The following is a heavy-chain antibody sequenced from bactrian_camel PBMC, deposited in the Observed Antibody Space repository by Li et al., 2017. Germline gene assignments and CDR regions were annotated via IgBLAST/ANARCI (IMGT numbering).Heavy chain of an antibody. CDR2: LESIIEGDGSA. V-gene: IGHV3S26*01. J-gene: IGHJ4*01. Sequence: HVQLVESGGGSVQAGGSLTLSCVVSGVDYSTFCMAWFRQAPGKEREEVATLESIIEGDGSASYSDSVKGRFAISWDSAKNTHYLQMNDLKPEDTAMYVCAAECGPCGSWFKSYEYTFWGQGTQVTVS. CDR3: AAECGPCGSWFKSYEYTF. CDR1: GVDYSTFC. D-gene: IGHD6*01.